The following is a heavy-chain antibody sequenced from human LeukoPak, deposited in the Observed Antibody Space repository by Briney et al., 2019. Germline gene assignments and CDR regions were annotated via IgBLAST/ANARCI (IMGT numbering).Heavy chain of an antibody. D-gene: IGHD3-22*01. CDR2: IIPILGIA. CDR3: ERDNYYDSSGYYYANDY. J-gene: IGHJ4*02. V-gene: IGHV1-69*04. CDR1: GGTFSSYA. Sequence: SVRVSCTASGGTFSSYAISWVRQAPGQGLEWVGSIIPILGIANYAQKFQGRVTITADKSTSTAYMELSSLRSEDTAVYYCERDNYYDSSGYYYANDYWGQGTLVTVSS.